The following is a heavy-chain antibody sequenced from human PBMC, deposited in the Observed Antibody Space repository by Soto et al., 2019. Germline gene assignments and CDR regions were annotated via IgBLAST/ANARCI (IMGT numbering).Heavy chain of an antibody. Sequence: GGSLRLSCAASGFTFSSYAMHWVRQAPGKGLEWVAVISYDGSNKYYADSVKGRFTISRDNSKNTLYLQMNSLRAEDTAVYYCARDLSYCSGGSCPQDYYYYYGMDVWGQGTTVTVSS. CDR2: ISYDGSNK. CDR1: GFTFSSYA. D-gene: IGHD2-15*01. J-gene: IGHJ6*02. V-gene: IGHV3-30-3*01. CDR3: ARDLSYCSGGSCPQDYYYYYGMDV.